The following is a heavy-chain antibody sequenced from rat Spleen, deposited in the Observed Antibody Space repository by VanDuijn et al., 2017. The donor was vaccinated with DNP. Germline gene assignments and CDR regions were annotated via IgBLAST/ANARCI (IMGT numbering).Heavy chain of an antibody. CDR2: IIYDGSST. J-gene: IGHJ3*01. D-gene: IGHD1-7*01. Sequence: EVQLVGSGGGLVQPGRSLKLSCAASGFTFSDYAMAWVRQSPKKGLEWVATIIYDGSSTYYRDSVRGRFTISRDYARSTLYLQMDSLRSEDTATYYCATSSYFGYDYGFAYWGQGTLVTVSS. CDR1: GFTFSDYA. V-gene: IGHV5S10*01. CDR3: ATSSYFGYDYGFAY.